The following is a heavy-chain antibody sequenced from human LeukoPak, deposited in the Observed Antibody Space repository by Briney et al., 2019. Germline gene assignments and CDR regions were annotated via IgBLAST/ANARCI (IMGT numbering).Heavy chain of an antibody. J-gene: IGHJ6*02. V-gene: IGHV3-74*01. D-gene: IGHD5-12*01. CDR3: ARDEEATSVGYYYYGMDV. Sequence: GGSLRLSCAASGFTFSSYWMHWVRQAPGKGLVWVSRINSDGSSTSYADSVKGRFTISRDNAKNTLYLQMNSLRAEDTAVYYCARDEEATSVGYYYYGMDVWGQGTTVTIS. CDR1: GFTFSSYW. CDR2: INSDGSST.